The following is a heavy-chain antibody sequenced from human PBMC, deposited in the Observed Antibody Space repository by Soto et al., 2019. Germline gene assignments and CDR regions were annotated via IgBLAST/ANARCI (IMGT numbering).Heavy chain of an antibody. Sequence: PSETLSLTCTVSGDSVSSGSRFWSWIRQPPGKGLEWIGYIYDSGRTNYSPSLKSRVTISQDTSENQFSLKLTSATAADTAVYYCATRSVFRPLDYWGRGTLVTVSS. D-gene: IGHD1-26*01. CDR1: GDSVSSGSRF. CDR2: IYDSGRT. V-gene: IGHV4-61*01. J-gene: IGHJ4*02. CDR3: ATRSVFRPLDY.